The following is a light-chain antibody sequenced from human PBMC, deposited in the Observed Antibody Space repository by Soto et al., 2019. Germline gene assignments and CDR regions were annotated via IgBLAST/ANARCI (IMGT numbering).Light chain of an antibody. V-gene: IGKV3-15*01. Sequence: EIGMTQSPATLSVSPGERATLSGRASQSVSSNLAWYQHKPGQAPRLLIYGASTRATGIPARFSASGSGTEFSLTISSLQSEDFAVYYCQQYNNWPPKQYTFGQGTKLEIK. CDR2: GAS. J-gene: IGKJ2*01. CDR3: QQYNNWPPKQYT. CDR1: QSVSSN.